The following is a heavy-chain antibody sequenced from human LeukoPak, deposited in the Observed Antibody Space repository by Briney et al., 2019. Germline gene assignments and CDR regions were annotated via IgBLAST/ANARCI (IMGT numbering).Heavy chain of an antibody. D-gene: IGHD5-18*01. CDR3: ARGGYGYGYVS. CDR2: IYASGTT. CDR1: GGSISSDY. J-gene: IGHJ4*02. V-gene: IGHV4-4*08. Sequence: NPSETLSLTCTVSGGSISSDYWSWIRQPPGKGLEWIGHIYASGTTDYNPSLKSRVTISVDTSKNQFSLRLTSVTAADTAVYYCARGGYGYGYVSWGEGRLVTVSS.